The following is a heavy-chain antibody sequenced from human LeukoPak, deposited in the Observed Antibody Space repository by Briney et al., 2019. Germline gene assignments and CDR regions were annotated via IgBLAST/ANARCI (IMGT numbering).Heavy chain of an antibody. D-gene: IGHD3-16*02. CDR2: ISAYNGNT. CDR1: GYTFTSYG. Sequence: AAVKVSCKASGYTFTSYGISWVRQPPGQGLEWMGWISAYNGNTNYAQKLQGRVTMTTDTSTSTAYMELRSLRSDDTAVYYCARDYYDYVWGSYRPPYYFDYWGQGTLVTVSS. V-gene: IGHV1-18*01. CDR3: ARDYYDYVWGSYRPPYYFDY. J-gene: IGHJ4*02.